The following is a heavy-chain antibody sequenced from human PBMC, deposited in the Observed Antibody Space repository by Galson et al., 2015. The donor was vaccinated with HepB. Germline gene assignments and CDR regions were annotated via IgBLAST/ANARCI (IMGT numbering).Heavy chain of an antibody. V-gene: IGHV3-9*01. CDR2: ISWNSGSI. CDR3: AKGTDYGDYVGVSGVFDY. J-gene: IGHJ4*02. CDR1: GFTFDDYA. Sequence: SLRLSCAASGFTFDDYAMHWVRQAPGKGLEWVSGISWNSGSIGYADSVKGRFTISRDNAKNSLYLQMNSLRAEDTALYYCAKGTDYGDYVGVSGVFDYWGQGTLVTVSS. D-gene: IGHD4-17*01.